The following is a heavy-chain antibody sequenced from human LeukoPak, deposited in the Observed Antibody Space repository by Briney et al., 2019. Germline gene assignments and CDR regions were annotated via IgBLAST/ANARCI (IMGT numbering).Heavy chain of an antibody. CDR3: VREGEGPLSKDFDY. Sequence: ASVKVSCKSSEFTFTDHYIHWVRQGPGQGLEWMGYISPHSTFTSSPQEFQGRVTMTRDASMSTAYMELTRLTSDDTAVYYCVREGEGPLSKDFDYWGQGTLVTVSS. J-gene: IGHJ4*02. V-gene: IGHV1-2*02. CDR1: EFTFTDHY. D-gene: IGHD2/OR15-2a*01. CDR2: ISPHSTFT.